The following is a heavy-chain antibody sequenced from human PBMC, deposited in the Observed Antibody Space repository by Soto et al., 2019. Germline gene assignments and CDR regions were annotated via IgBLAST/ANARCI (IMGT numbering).Heavy chain of an antibody. CDR2: IYYSGST. V-gene: IGHV4-39*01. D-gene: IGHD3-3*01. Sequence: PSETLSLTCTVSGGSISSSSYYWGWIRQPPGKGLEWIGSIYYSGSTYYNPSLKSRVTISVDTSKNQFSLKLSSVTAADTAVYYCATLGGAYYDPRGYYYGMDVWGQGTTVTVSS. CDR3: ATLGGAYYDPRGYYYGMDV. J-gene: IGHJ6*02. CDR1: GGSISSSSYY.